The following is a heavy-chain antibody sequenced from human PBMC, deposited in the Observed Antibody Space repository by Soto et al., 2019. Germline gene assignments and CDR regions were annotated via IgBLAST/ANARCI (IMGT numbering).Heavy chain of an antibody. CDR3: ASSMTTVTYYYYGMDV. J-gene: IGHJ6*02. CDR1: GFTFSSYA. CDR2: ISYDGSNK. Sequence: PGGSLRLSCAASGFTFSSYAMHWVRQAPGKGLEWVAVISYDGSNKYYADSVKGRFTISRDNSKNTLYLQMNSLRAEDTAVYYCASSMTTVTYYYYGMDVWGQGTTVTVSS. D-gene: IGHD4-4*01. V-gene: IGHV3-30-3*01.